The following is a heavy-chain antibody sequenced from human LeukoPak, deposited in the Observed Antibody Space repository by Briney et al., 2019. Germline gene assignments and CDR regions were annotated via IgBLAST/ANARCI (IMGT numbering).Heavy chain of an antibody. V-gene: IGHV1-69*05. J-gene: IGHJ4*02. CDR1: GATYSSYA. Sequence: SVKVSCKASGATYSSYAISWVRQAPGQGLEWMGRIIPIFGTANYAQKFPGRVTITTDESTSTAYMELSSLRSEDTAVYYCAREPGYSSGWYYFDYWGQGTLVTVSS. CDR2: IIPIFGTA. D-gene: IGHD6-19*01. CDR3: AREPGYSSGWYYFDY.